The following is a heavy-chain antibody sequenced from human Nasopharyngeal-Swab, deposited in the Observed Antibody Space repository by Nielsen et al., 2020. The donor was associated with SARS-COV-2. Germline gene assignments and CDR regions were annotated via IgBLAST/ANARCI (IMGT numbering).Heavy chain of an antibody. CDR2: ISSSSSYI. CDR3: ARGATGIFDY. CDR1: GFTFSSYS. J-gene: IGHJ4*02. V-gene: IGHV3-21*01. Sequence: GESLKISCAASGFTFSSYSMNWVRQAPGKGLEWVSSISSSSSYIYYADSVKGRFTISRDNAKNSLYLQTNSLRAEDTAVYYCARGATGIFDYWGQGTLVTVSS. D-gene: IGHD1-1*01.